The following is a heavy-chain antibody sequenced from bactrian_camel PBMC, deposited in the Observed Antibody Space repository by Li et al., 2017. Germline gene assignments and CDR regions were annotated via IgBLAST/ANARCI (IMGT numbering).Heavy chain of an antibody. CDR2: IIEDGTI. J-gene: IGHJ4*01. Sequence: HVQLVESGGGSVETGGSLRLSCAVSGYTFNTNYVAWFRQSPGNAREAVTEIIEDGTITYADSVKGRFIMRRDNAKHTVNLMMNSLKPEDTAMYYCAANFGPYCSGPYLARRANFLGQGTQVTVS. D-gene: IGHD2*01. V-gene: IGHV3S53*01. CDR1: GYTFNTNY.